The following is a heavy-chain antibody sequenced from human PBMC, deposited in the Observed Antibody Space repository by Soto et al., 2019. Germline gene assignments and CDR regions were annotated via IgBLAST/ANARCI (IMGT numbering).Heavy chain of an antibody. Sequence: GGSLRLSCAASGFTFNRYGMSWVRQAPGKGLEWVSAISGSGDSTYYADSVKGRFTISRDSSNNTLYLQMNNLRADDTALYFCVKRRLELLYLDSWGLGALVTVSS. D-gene: IGHD1-7*01. CDR2: ISGSGDST. CDR1: GFTFNRYG. J-gene: IGHJ4*02. CDR3: VKRRLELLYLDS. V-gene: IGHV3-23*01.